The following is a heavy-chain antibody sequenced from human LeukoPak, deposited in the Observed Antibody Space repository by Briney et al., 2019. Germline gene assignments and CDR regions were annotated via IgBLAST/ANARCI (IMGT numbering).Heavy chain of an antibody. CDR1: GITFSRYG. J-gene: IGHJ6*03. V-gene: IGHV3-30*02. Sequence: TGGSLRLSCAASGITFSRYGMHWVRQAPGKGLEWVTFIRYDGSIKYYADSVKGRFTISRDNAKNSLYLQMNSLRAEDTAVYYCARPLYYYYMDVWGKGTTVTISS. CDR2: IRYDGSIK. CDR3: ARPLYYYYMDV. D-gene: IGHD3-16*02.